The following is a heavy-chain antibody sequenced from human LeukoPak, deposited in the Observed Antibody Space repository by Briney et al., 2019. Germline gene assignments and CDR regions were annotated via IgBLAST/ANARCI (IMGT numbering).Heavy chain of an antibody. Sequence: TTSETLSLTCTVSGGSISSYYWSWIRQPPGKGLEWIGYIYYSGTTNYNPSLKSRVTISVDTSKNQFSLKLSSVTAADTAVYFCATSTVGYSSSWLVYWGQGTLVTVSS. V-gene: IGHV4-59*01. CDR3: ATSTVGYSSSWLVY. J-gene: IGHJ4*02. D-gene: IGHD6-6*01. CDR1: GGSISSYY. CDR2: IYYSGTT.